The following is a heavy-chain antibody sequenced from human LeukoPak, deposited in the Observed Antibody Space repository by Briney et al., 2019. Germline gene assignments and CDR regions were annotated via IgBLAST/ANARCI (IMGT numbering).Heavy chain of an antibody. CDR3: ARSSITMVRGVIPLPYFDY. V-gene: IGHV3-30-3*01. J-gene: IGHJ4*02. CDR1: GFTFSSYA. Sequence: PGGSLRLSCAASGFTFSSYAMHCVRQAPGKGLEWVAVISYDGSNKYYADSVKGRFTISRDNSKNTLYLQMNSLRAEDTAVYYCARSSITMVRGVIPLPYFDYWGQGTLVTVSS. CDR2: ISYDGSNK. D-gene: IGHD3-10*01.